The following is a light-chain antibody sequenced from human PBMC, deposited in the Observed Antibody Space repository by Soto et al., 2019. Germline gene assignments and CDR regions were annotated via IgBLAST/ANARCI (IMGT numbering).Light chain of an antibody. CDR3: SSFTSSMTNV. CDR1: SSDVGGYNS. Sequence: LTHPASVTGSAVGSLTISCTGNSSDVGGYNSVSWYQQHPGKAPKLILYDVTDRPSGVSYRFSGSKSGNTASLTISGLQAADEADYFCSSFTSSMTNVFGSGTKVTVL. V-gene: IGLV2-14*01. CDR2: DVT. J-gene: IGLJ1*01.